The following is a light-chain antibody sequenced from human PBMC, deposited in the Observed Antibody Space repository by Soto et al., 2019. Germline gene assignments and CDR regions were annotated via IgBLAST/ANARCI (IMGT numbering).Light chain of an antibody. Sequence: DIVLTQSPDSLSVSLGEGATINCKSIHIVLYSSNNKNYLAWYQQKPGQPPKLLIYWASTRESGVPDRFSGSGSGTDFTLTISSLQAEDVAVYYCQQYYSTPWTFGQGTKVDIK. V-gene: IGKV4-1*01. CDR1: HIVLYSSNNKNY. CDR3: QQYYSTPWT. J-gene: IGKJ1*01. CDR2: WAS.